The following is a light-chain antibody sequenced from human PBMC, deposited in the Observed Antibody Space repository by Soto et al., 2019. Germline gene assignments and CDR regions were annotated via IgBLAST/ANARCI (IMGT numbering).Light chain of an antibody. CDR3: QQYDNWPQS. CDR2: GTS. CDR1: QSVRDN. V-gene: IGKV3-15*01. Sequence: IVMTQSPDTLSLSPGESATLSCRASQSVRDNVAWYQQKPGQAPRLLIHGTSKRATGIPARFRGSVSGTEFTLTISSLESEDFATYFCQQYDNWPQSFGQGTKLEMK. J-gene: IGKJ2*03.